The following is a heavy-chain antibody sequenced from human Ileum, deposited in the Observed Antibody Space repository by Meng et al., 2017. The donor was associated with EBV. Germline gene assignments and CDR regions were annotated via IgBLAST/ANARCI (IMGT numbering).Heavy chain of an antibody. CDR3: ARVEVGITSGDY. D-gene: IGHD1-26*01. CDR2: ISAYNGNT. V-gene: IGHV1-18*01. J-gene: IGHJ4*02. CDR1: GYTFTNYG. Sequence: QAQLVQSGGEVKKPGALVKVYCKASGYTFTNYGITWVRQAPGQGLEWMGWISAYNGNTNYAQTLQGRVTMTTDTSTSTAYMELGSLRSDDTAVYYCARVEVGITSGDYWGQGTLVTVSS.